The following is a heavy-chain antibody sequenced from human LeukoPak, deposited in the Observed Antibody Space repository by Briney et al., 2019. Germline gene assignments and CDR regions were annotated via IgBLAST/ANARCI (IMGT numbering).Heavy chain of an antibody. V-gene: IGHV4-34*01. Sequence: SETLSLTCAVYGGSFSGYYWSWIRQPPGKGLEWIGGINHSGSTNYNPSLKSRVTISVDTSKNQFSLKLTSVTAADTAVYYCARRPGSESSGYGTFDIWGQGSMVTVSS. CDR3: ARRPGSESSGYGTFDI. D-gene: IGHD3-22*01. CDR1: GGSFSGYY. J-gene: IGHJ3*02. CDR2: INHSGST.